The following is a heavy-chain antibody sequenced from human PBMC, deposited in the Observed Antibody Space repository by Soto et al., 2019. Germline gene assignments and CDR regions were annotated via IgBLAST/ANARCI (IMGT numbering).Heavy chain of an antibody. CDR3: ARVLRYFDWLSNRNYYSYGMDV. D-gene: IGHD3-9*01. V-gene: IGHV1-8*01. CDR1: GYTFTSYD. J-gene: IGHJ6*02. Sequence: QVQLVQSGAEVKKPGASVKVSCKASGYTFTSYDINWVRQATGQGLEWMGCMNPNSGNTGYAQKFQVRVTMTRNTAISTAYMELSSLRSEDTAVYYCARVLRYFDWLSNRNYYSYGMDVWGQGTTVTVSS. CDR2: MNPNSGNT.